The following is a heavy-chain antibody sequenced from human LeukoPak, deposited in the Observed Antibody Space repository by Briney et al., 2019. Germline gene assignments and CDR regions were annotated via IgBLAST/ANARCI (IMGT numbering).Heavy chain of an antibody. D-gene: IGHD3-3*01. V-gene: IGHV3-74*01. Sequence: GGSLRLSCAASGFTFSNFWMHWVRQAPGKGLVWVALIYGDGSFTRYADSVKGRFTISRDNAKNTVYLQMDSLRAEDTAVYYCARDRYDFWSGYHDYWGQGTLVTVSS. CDR2: IYGDGSFT. J-gene: IGHJ4*02. CDR3: ARDRYDFWSGYHDY. CDR1: GFTFSNFW.